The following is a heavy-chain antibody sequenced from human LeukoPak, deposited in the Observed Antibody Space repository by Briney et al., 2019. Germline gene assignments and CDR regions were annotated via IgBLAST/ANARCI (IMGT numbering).Heavy chain of an antibody. Sequence: PGGSLRLSCAASGFTFSSYWMHWVRQAPGKGLEWVSGINWNGGSTGYADSVKGRFTISRDNAKNSLYLQMNSLRAEDTALYYCARDLSGRGYSGYDFSYYYYYMDVWGKGTTVTVSS. CDR1: GFTFSSYW. CDR2: INWNGGST. V-gene: IGHV3-20*04. D-gene: IGHD5-12*01. CDR3: ARDLSGRGYSGYDFSYYYYYMDV. J-gene: IGHJ6*03.